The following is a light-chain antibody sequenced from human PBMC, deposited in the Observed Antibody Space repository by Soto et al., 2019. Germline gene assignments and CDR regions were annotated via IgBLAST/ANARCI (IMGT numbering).Light chain of an antibody. CDR2: WAS. J-gene: IGKJ1*01. CDR3: QQYYSTPWT. CDR1: QSVLYSSNNKNY. Sequence: DIVMTQSPDSLAVSLGERATINCKSSQSVLYSSNNKNYLAWYQQKPGQSPNLLIYWASTRESGVPDRFNGSGSGTDFTLTISSLQAGDVAVYYCQQYYSTPWTFGQGTKVEIK. V-gene: IGKV4-1*01.